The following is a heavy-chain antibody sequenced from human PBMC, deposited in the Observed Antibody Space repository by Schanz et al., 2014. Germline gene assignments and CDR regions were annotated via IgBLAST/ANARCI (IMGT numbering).Heavy chain of an antibody. D-gene: IGHD1-7*01. Sequence: EVQLVESGGGLVQPGGSLRLSCAASGFTFSTYWMHWVRQAPGNGLVWVSHINSDGTTTTYADSVKGRFTISRDNAENTLYLQMNSLRVEDTAVYYCAMGGYQLHHWGQGTLVTVSS. CDR3: AMGGYQLHH. V-gene: IGHV3-74*01. J-gene: IGHJ4*02. CDR1: GFTFSTYW. CDR2: INSDGTTT.